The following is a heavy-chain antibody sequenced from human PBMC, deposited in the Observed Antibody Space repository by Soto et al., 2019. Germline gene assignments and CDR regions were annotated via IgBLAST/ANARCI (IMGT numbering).Heavy chain of an antibody. Sequence: GGSLRLSCAASGFTFDDYAMHWVRQAPGKGLEWVSGISWNSGSIRYADSVKGRFTISRDNAKNSLYLQMNSLRAEDTALYYCAKEIGGAAARPDVYYYYGMDVWGPGTTVTVS. CDR1: GFTFDDYA. CDR3: AKEIGGAAARPDVYYYYGMDV. CDR2: ISWNSGSI. V-gene: IGHV3-9*01. D-gene: IGHD6-6*01. J-gene: IGHJ6*02.